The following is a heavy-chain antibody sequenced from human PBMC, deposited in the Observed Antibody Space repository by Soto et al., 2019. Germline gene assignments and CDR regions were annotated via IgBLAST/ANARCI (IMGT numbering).Heavy chain of an antibody. J-gene: IGHJ5*01. CDR2: IYHSGST. CDR3: VRLIGNSWLDF. D-gene: IGHD1-26*01. Sequence: SETLSLTCAVSGDSISTNNWWSWVRQSPGKGLEWIGEIYHSGSTYYNPSLKSRITINPDTSKNQFSLHLNSVTPEDTAVYYCVRLIGNSWLDFWGQGTLVTVSS. V-gene: IGHV4-4*02. CDR1: GDSISTNNW.